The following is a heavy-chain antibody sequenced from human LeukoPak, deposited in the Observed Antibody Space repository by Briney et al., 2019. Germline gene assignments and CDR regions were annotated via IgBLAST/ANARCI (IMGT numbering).Heavy chain of an antibody. J-gene: IGHJ4*02. CDR2: IYYSGST. Sequence: SETLSLTCTVSGGSISTSGYYWAWIRQPPGKGLEWIGSIYYSGSTYYNPSLKSRVTISVDTSKNQFSLKLSSVTAADTAVYYCAKQYDSSESYWGQGTLVTVSS. CDR3: AKQYDSSESY. CDR1: GGSISTSGYY. V-gene: IGHV4-39*01. D-gene: IGHD3-22*01.